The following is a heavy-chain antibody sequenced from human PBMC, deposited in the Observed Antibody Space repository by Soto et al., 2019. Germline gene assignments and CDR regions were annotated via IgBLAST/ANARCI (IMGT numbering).Heavy chain of an antibody. J-gene: IGHJ2*01. V-gene: IGHV1-18*01. CDR2: ISTYNANT. Sequence: QVHLVQSGAEVKKPGASVKVSCKASGYTLTRYGITWVRQAPGQGLEWMGSISTYNANTNYAQKLQGRLTMTTDTSTSTAYMELMSLTSDDTAVDYCTREVFRYFDLWGRGTLGSVSS. D-gene: IGHD1-20*01. CDR1: GYTLTRYG. CDR3: TREVFRYFDL.